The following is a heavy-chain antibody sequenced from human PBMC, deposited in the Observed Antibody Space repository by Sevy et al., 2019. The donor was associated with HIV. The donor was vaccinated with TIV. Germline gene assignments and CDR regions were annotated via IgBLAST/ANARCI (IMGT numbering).Heavy chain of an antibody. Sequence: GGSLRLSCAASGFTFNTYAMHWVRQPPGKGLEWVAVIWNDGSEKYYADSVDGRFTISRDNSKNMLYLQMNSLRAEYTAVFFCARDPLYHYGSGTFYRFYYGMDVWGQGTTVTVSS. V-gene: IGHV3-33*01. CDR1: GFTFNTYA. J-gene: IGHJ6*02. D-gene: IGHD3-10*01. CDR3: ARDPLYHYGSGTFYRFYYGMDV. CDR2: IWNDGSEK.